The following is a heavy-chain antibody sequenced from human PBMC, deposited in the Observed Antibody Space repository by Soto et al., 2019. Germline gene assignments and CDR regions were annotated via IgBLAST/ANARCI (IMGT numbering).Heavy chain of an antibody. D-gene: IGHD6-19*01. V-gene: IGHV1-18*01. Sequence: ASVKVSCKASGYTFTSYGISWVRQAPGQGLEWMGWISAYNGNTNYAQKLQGRVTMTTDTSTSTAYMELRSLRSDDTAVYYCASDIAVAGKGFSFDYWGQGTLVTVS. CDR1: GYTFTSYG. CDR3: ASDIAVAGKGFSFDY. CDR2: ISAYNGNT. J-gene: IGHJ4*02.